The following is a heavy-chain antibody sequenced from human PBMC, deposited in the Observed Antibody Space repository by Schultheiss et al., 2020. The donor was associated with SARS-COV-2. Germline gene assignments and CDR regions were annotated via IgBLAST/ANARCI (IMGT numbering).Heavy chain of an antibody. Sequence: SQTLSLTCTVSGGSISSYYWSWTRQPPGKGLEWIGYIYYSGSTNYNPSLKSRVTISVDTSKNQFSLKLSSVTAADTAVYYCAIKGRLGIEDYWGQGTLVTVSS. CDR2: IYYSGST. D-gene: IGHD7-27*01. V-gene: IGHV4-59*08. J-gene: IGHJ4*02. CDR1: GGSISSYY. CDR3: AIKGRLGIEDY.